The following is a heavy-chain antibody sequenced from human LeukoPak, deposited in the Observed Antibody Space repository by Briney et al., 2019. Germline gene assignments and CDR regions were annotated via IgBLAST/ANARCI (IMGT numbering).Heavy chain of an antibody. D-gene: IGHD3-10*01. V-gene: IGHV3-23*01. Sequence: PGGSLRLSCAASGFTFSSYAMSWVRQAPGKGLEWVSAISGSGGSTYYADSVKGRFTISRDNSKNTLYLQMNSLRAEDTAVYYCAREFWLGDIGSSDGMDVWGQGTTVTVSS. CDR3: AREFWLGDIGSSDGMDV. CDR1: GFTFSSYA. CDR2: ISGSGGST. J-gene: IGHJ6*02.